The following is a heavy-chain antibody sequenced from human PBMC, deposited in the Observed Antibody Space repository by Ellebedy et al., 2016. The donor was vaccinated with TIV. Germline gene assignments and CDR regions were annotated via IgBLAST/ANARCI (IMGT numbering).Heavy chain of an antibody. CDR3: ARDDHLAVAAPINWFDP. J-gene: IGHJ5*02. D-gene: IGHD2-15*01. CDR2: INPDSGAT. V-gene: IGHV1-2*02. CDR1: GYTFTGYQ. Sequence: ASVRVSCKASGYTFTGYQMHWVRQAPGQGLEWMGWINPDSGATKYAQKLQGRVTLTMDTSIRTAYMELSRLQSDDAAVYYCARDDHLAVAAPINWFDPWGQGTLVTVSS.